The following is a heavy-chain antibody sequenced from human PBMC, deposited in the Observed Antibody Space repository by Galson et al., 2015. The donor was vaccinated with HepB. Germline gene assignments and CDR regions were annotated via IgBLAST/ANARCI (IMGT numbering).Heavy chain of an antibody. J-gene: IGHJ3*02. Sequence: SLRLSCAASGFTFSSYAMHWVRQAPGKGLEWVAVISYDGSNKYYADSVKGRFTISRDNSKNTLYLQMNSLRAEDTAVYYCARDISEVVSDAFEIWGQGTMVTVSS. CDR3: ARDISEVVSDAFEI. V-gene: IGHV3-30-3*01. D-gene: IGHD3-22*01. CDR1: GFTFSSYA. CDR2: ISYDGSNK.